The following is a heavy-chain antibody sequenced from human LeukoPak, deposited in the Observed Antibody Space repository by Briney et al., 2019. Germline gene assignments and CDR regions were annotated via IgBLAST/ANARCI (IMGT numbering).Heavy chain of an antibody. Sequence: PGGSLRLSCVPSGFTFSTHWMSCVSQVPGKRREWVANIKEDGSAKYYVDSVKGRFTISRDNAKKSLYLQMDSLRAEDSAVYYCASGYLDDFWSGHFWGQGTQVTVSS. D-gene: IGHD3-3*01. J-gene: IGHJ4*02. CDR2: IKEDGSAK. CDR3: ASGYLDDFWSGHF. CDR1: GFTFSTHW. V-gene: IGHV3-7*01.